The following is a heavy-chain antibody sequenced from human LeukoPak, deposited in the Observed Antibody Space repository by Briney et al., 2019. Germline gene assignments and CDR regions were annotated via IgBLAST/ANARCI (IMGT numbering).Heavy chain of an antibody. V-gene: IGHV3-7*01. Sequence: GGSLRLSCGASGFTFSSYWMSWVRQAPGKGLEWVANIKADGSENHYVGSVKGRFTISRDNTKNSLYLQMNSLRAEDTAVYYCARDHLMYSGSYFYWGQGTLVTVSS. CDR2: IKADGSEN. D-gene: IGHD1-26*01. CDR3: ARDHLMYSGSYFY. CDR1: GFTFSSYW. J-gene: IGHJ4*02.